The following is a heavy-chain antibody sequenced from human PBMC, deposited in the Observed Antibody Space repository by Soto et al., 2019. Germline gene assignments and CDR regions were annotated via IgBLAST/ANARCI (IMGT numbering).Heavy chain of an antibody. D-gene: IGHD3-22*01. CDR2: INPSGGST. CDR3: ARGGPYYYDSSGYHSYFQH. J-gene: IGHJ1*01. V-gene: IGHV1-46*01. Sequence: GASVKPSWTASGYTFTSYYMHWVRQAHGQGLEWMGIINPSGGSTSYAQKFQGRVTMTRDTSTSTVYMELSSLRSEDTAVYYCARGGPYYYDSSGYHSYFQHWGQGTLVTVSS. CDR1: GYTFTSYY.